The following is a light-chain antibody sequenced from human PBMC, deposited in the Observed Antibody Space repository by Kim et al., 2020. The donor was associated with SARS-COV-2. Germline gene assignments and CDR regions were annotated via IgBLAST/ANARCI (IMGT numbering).Light chain of an antibody. J-gene: IGLJ2*01. V-gene: IGLV2-8*01. CDR1: SSDVGGYNY. CDR3: TSFTDSDNLI. CDR2: EVN. Sequence: QSALTQPPSASGSPGQSVTISCTGTSSDVGGYNYVSWYQQYPGKAPKLIINEVNERPSGVPDRFSGSKSGNSASLTVSGLQAEDEADYYCTSFTDSDNLIFGGGTQLTVL.